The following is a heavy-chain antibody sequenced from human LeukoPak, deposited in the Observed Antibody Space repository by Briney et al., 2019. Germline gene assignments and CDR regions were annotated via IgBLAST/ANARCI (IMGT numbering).Heavy chain of an antibody. D-gene: IGHD6-19*01. J-gene: IGHJ6*03. CDR2: IISDGSST. CDR1: GFTFSSYW. Sequence: GGSLRLSWAASGFTFSSYWMHWVRQAPGKGLVWVSRIISDGSSTSYADSVKGRFTISRDNAKNTLYLQMNSLRAEDTAVYYCARGSGFYYYYYYRDVWGKETTVTVSS. CDR3: ARGSGFYYYYYYRDV. V-gene: IGHV3-74*01.